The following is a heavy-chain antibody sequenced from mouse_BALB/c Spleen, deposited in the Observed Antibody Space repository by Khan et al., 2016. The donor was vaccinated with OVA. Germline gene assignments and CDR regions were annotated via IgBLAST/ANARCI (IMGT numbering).Heavy chain of an antibody. V-gene: IGHV1-7*01. Sequence: QVRLQQSGAELAKPGASVKMSCKASGYTFINYWILWVKQRPGQGLEWIGYINPSTGYTEYNQNFKDKATLTADKSSSTAYMQLSSLTSEDYAVDYCARRGLRWYFDYWGQGTTLTVSS. CDR3: ARRGLRWYFDY. CDR2: INPSTGYT. CDR1: GYTFINYW. D-gene: IGHD1-1*01. J-gene: IGHJ2*01.